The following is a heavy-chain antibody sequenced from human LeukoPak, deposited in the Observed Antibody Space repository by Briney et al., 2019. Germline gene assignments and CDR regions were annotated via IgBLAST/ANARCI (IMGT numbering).Heavy chain of an antibody. D-gene: IGHD2-2*01. CDR1: GFTFSSYA. Sequence: GGSLRLSCAASGFTFSSYAMSWVRQAPGKGLEWVSAISGSGGSTYYADSVKGRFTISRDNSKNTLYLQMNSLRAEDTAVYYCAKVAHIVVVQDYYYMDVWGKGTTVTVSS. CDR3: AKVAHIVVVQDYYYMDV. V-gene: IGHV3-23*01. CDR2: ISGSGGST. J-gene: IGHJ6*03.